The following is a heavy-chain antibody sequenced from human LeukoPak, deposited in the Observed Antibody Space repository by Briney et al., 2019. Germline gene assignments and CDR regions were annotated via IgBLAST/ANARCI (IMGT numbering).Heavy chain of an antibody. J-gene: IGHJ5*02. V-gene: IGHV4-38-2*02. Sequence: SETLSLTCTVSGYSISSVYYWGWIRQPPGKGLEWIGSIYHSGSTYYNPSLKSRVTISVDTSKNQFSLKLSSVTAADTAVYYCASSLWSGYYAKFDPWGQGTLVTVSS. CDR3: ASSLWSGYYAKFDP. CDR2: IYHSGST. CDR1: GYSISSVYY. D-gene: IGHD3-3*01.